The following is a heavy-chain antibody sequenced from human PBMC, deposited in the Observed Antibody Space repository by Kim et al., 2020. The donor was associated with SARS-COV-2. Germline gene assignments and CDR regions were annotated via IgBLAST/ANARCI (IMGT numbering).Heavy chain of an antibody. CDR2: VSGSGDST. V-gene: IGHV3-23*01. Sequence: GGSLRLSCAASGFTFSSYVMSWVRQAPGKGLEWVSVVSGSGDSTSYADSVTGRFTISRDNSNNTLYLQMNSLRAEDKAVYDCSKRYYYDRSFYYGLNYFDYSGPGTLLTVSS. D-gene: IGHD3-22*01. CDR3: SKRYYYDRSFYYGLNYFDY. J-gene: IGHJ4*02. CDR1: GFTFSSYV.